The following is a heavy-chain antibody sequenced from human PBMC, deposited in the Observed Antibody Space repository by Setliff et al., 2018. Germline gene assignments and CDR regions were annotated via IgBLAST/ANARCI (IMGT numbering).Heavy chain of an antibody. J-gene: IGHJ4*02. CDR3: ARINFYVSSGYYYAPDY. Sequence: ASVKVSCKASGYTFTNYGINWVRQAPGQGLEWMGWINNYNFNTNYAQKLQGRVTMTTDTSTSTAYMELKSLRSDDTALYYCARINFYVSSGYYYAPDYWGQGTLVTVSS. V-gene: IGHV1-18*01. D-gene: IGHD3-22*01. CDR2: INNYNFNT. CDR1: GYTFTNYG.